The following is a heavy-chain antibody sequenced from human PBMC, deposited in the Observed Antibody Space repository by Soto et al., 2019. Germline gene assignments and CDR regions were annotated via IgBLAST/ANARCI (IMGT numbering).Heavy chain of an antibody. CDR3: ARDQAYCISTSCPSDY. J-gene: IGHJ4*02. CDR1: GYTFTSYG. D-gene: IGHD2-2*01. V-gene: IGHV1-18*01. CDR2: ISAYNGNT. Sequence: ASVKVSCKASGYTFTSYGISWVRQAPGQGLEWMGWISAYNGNTNYAQKLQGRVTMTTDTSTSTAYMELRSLRSDDTAVYYCARDQAYCISTSCPSDYWSQGTLVTVSS.